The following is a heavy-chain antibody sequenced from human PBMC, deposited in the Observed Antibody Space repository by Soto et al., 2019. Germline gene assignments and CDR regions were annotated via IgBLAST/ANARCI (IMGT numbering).Heavy chain of an antibody. CDR2: ISGSGGST. Sequence: GGSLGLSCAASGFTFSSYAMSWVRQAPGKGLEWVSAISGSGGSTYYADSVKGRFTISRDNSKNTLYLQMNSLRAEDTAVYYCAKWRQSVHDPKPPYYDFWSGYYFDYWGQGTLVTVSS. J-gene: IGHJ4*02. CDR3: AKWRQSVHDPKPPYYDFWSGYYFDY. D-gene: IGHD3-3*01. V-gene: IGHV3-23*01. CDR1: GFTFSSYA.